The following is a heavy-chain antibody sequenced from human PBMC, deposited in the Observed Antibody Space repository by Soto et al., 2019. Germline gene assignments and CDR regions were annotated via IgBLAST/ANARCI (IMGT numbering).Heavy chain of an antibody. V-gene: IGHV3-53*01. CDR1: GFTVSSNY. Sequence: GGSLRLSCAASGFTVSSNYMSWVRQAPGKGLEWVSVIYSGGSTYYADSVKGRFTISRDNSKNTLYLQMNSLRAEDTAVYYCARDRALWSGYYGVYYYYGMDVWGQGTTVTVSS. J-gene: IGHJ6*02. D-gene: IGHD3-3*01. CDR3: ARDRALWSGYYGVYYYYGMDV. CDR2: IYSGGST.